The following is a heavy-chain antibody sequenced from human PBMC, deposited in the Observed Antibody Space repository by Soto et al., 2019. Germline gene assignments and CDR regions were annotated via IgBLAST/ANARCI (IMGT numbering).Heavy chain of an antibody. CDR1: GFTFTSSA. CDR3: AGRYCSGGSCYNYYGMDV. V-gene: IGHV1-58*01. D-gene: IGHD2-15*01. Sequence: AASVKVSCKASGFTFTSSAVQWVRQARGQRLEWIGWIVVGSGNTNYAQKFQKRVTITRDMSTSTAYMELSSLRSEDTAVYYCAGRYCSGGSCYNYYGMDVWGQGTTVTVSS. CDR2: IVVGSGNT. J-gene: IGHJ6*02.